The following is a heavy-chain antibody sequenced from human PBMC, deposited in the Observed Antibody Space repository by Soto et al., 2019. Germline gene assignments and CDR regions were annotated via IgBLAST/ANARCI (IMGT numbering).Heavy chain of an antibody. CDR2: IIPIFGTA. D-gene: IGHD5-18*01. CDR1: GGTFSSYA. CDR3: VRVRDTAMTRTLDP. Sequence: QVQLVQSGAEVKKPGSSVKVSCKASGGTFSSYAISWVRQAPGQGLEWMAGIIPIFGTANYAQKFQGRVTITADESMSTAYMELSSLRSEVTAVYYCVRVRDTAMTRTLDPWGQGTLVTVSS. V-gene: IGHV1-69*01. J-gene: IGHJ5*02.